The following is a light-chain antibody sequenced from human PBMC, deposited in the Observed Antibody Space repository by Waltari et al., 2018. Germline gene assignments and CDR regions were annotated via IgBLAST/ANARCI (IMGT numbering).Light chain of an antibody. CDR1: QSVSNS. CDR3: QQYNNWPPIT. J-gene: IGKJ5*01. CDR2: SAS. Sequence: EILLTQSPATLSLSPGERATLSCRASQSVSNSLAWYQHRPGRAPRLLIHSASTRAPGIPARFSGSGSETEFTLTISNLQSEDFALYYCQQYNNWPPITFGQGTRLEIK. V-gene: IGKV3D-15*01.